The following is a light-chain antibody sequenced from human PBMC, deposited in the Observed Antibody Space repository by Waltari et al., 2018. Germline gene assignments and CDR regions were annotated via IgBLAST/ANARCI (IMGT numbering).Light chain of an antibody. Sequence: SYEVTQPPSVSVSPGQTAWITCSGASLSQQFVYWYQQNSGQAPVLVIFKDTERDSGIPERFSGSTSGTMVTLTINGVQAQDEADYYCQTADLGGDVVFGGGTKLTVL. CDR1: SLSQQF. J-gene: IGLJ2*01. V-gene: IGLV3-25*03. CDR2: KDT. CDR3: QTADLGGDVV.